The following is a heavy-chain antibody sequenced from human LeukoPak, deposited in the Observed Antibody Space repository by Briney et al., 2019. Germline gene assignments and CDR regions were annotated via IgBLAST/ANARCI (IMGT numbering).Heavy chain of an antibody. CDR2: FDPEDGET. CDR3: AISAAGNIFIHY. V-gene: IGHV1-24*01. Sequence: ASVNVSCKVSGYTLTELSMHWVRPAPGKGLEWMGGFDPEDGETIYAQKFQGRVTMTEDTSTDTAYMELSSLRSEDTAVYYCAISAAGNIFIHYWGQGTLVTVSS. CDR1: GYTLTELS. J-gene: IGHJ4*02. D-gene: IGHD6-13*01.